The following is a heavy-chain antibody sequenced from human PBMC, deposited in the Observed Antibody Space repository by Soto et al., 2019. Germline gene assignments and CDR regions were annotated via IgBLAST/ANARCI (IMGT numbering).Heavy chain of an antibody. CDR2: IGTAGDT. CDR3: ARGWGDSSGYYYYGMDV. J-gene: IGHJ6*02. V-gene: IGHV3-13*01. Sequence: EVQLVESGGGLVQPGGSLRLSCAASGFTFSSYDMHWVRQATGNGLEWVSAIGTAGDTYYPVSVKGRFTISRENAKNSLYLQMKSLRAEVTAVYYCARGWGDSSGYYYYGMDVRGQGTTVTVSS. CDR1: GFTFSSYD. D-gene: IGHD3-22*01.